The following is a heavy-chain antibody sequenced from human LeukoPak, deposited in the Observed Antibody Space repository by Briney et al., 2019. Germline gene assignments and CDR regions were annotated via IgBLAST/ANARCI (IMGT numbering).Heavy chain of an antibody. D-gene: IGHD4-23*01. J-gene: IGHJ6*02. CDR2: IYYSGST. V-gene: IGHV4-59*01. CDR3: ARDDYGGNSLYGMDV. CDR1: GGSISSYY. Sequence: SETLSLTCTVSGGSISSYYWSWIRQPPGKGLEWIGYIYYSGSTNYNPSLKSRVTISVDTSKNQFSLKLSSVTAADTAVYYYARDDYGGNSLYGMDVWGQGTTVTVSS.